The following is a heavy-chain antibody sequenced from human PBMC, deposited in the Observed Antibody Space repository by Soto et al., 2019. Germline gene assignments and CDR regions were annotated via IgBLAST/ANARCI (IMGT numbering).Heavy chain of an antibody. D-gene: IGHD3-10*01. CDR2: IKEDGSQK. CDR3: GRGKTSPGSGG. V-gene: IGHV3-7*01. Sequence: EVQLVESGGGLVQPGGSLRLSCVASGFTFSDHWMSWVRQAPGKGLEWVANIKEDGSQKYYVDSVKGRFTISRDNAHNPRSLQMDNPRAGDTAVYFCGRGKTSPGSGGGGQGTLVTVSS. CDR1: GFTFSDHW. J-gene: IGHJ4*02.